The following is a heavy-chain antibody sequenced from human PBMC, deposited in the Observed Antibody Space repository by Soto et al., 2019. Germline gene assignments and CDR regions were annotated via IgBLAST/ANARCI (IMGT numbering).Heavy chain of an antibody. CDR3: ARWWSGSRQGFDP. V-gene: IGHV4-31*03. Sequence: QVQLQESGPGLVKPSQTLSLTCTVSGGSISSGDYYWSWIRQHPGKGLEWIGYIYYSGSTYYNPSLYRRVTISVDTSKNQISLKLSSVTAADTAVYYCARWWSGSRQGFDPWGQGTLVTVSS. CDR1: GGSISSGDYY. J-gene: IGHJ5*02. D-gene: IGHD3-3*01. CDR2: IYYSGST.